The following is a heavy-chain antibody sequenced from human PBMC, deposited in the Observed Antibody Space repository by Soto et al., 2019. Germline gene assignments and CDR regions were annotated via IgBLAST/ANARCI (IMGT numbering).Heavy chain of an antibody. V-gene: IGHV5-51*01. J-gene: IGHJ6*02. CDR3: ARSLNDYGDYVDYYYGMDV. CDR1: GYSFTSYW. CDR2: IYPGDSDT. D-gene: IGHD4-17*01. Sequence: PGESLKISCKGSGYSFTSYWIGWVRQMPGKGLEWMGIIYPGDSDTRYSPSFQGQVTISADKSISTAYLQWSSLKASDTAMYYCARSLNDYGDYVDYYYGMDVWGQGTTVTVSS.